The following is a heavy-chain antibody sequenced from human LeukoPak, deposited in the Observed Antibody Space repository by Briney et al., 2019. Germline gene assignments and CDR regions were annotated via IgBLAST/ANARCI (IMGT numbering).Heavy chain of an antibody. CDR3: AREVVVAAADFDY. D-gene: IGHD2-15*01. CDR1: GFTFSSYW. J-gene: IGHJ4*02. V-gene: IGHV3-7*01. CDR2: IKQEGSEK. Sequence: GGSLRLSCAASGFTFSSYWMSWVRKAPGKGLEWGANIKQEGSEKYYVDSVKGRFTIYRDNAKNSLYLQMNSLRAEDTAVYYCAREVVVAAADFDYWGQGTLVTVSS.